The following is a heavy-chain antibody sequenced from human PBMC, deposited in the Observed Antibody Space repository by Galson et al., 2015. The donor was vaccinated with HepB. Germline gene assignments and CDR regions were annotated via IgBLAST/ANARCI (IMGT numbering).Heavy chain of an antibody. CDR2: IKSKTDGGTT. J-gene: IGHJ3*02. V-gene: IGHV3-15*01. CDR1: GFTFSNAW. CDR3: TTLSHPLGGHAFDI. Sequence: SLRLSCAASGFTFSNAWMSWVRQAPGKGLEWAGRIKSKTDGGTTDYAAPVKGRFTISRDDSKNTLYLQMNSLKTEDTAVYYCTTLSHPLGGHAFDIWGQGTMVTVSS. D-gene: IGHD3-16*01.